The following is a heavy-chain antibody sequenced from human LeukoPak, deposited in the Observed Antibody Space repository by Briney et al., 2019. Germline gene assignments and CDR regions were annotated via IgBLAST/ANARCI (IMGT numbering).Heavy chain of an antibody. D-gene: IGHD3-22*01. J-gene: IGHJ4*01. Sequence: GGSLRLSCAASGFTVSSNYMSWVRQAPGKGLEWVSVIYSGGSTYYADSVKGRFTISRDNSKNTLYLQMNSLRAEDTAVYYCAKPPFSDSSGFANWGHGTLVTVSS. CDR3: AKPPFSDSSGFAN. CDR2: IYSGGST. CDR1: GFTVSSNY. V-gene: IGHV3-53*01.